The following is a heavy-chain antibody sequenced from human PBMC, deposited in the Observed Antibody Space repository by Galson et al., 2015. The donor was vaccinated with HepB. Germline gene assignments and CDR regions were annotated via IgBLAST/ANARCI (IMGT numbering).Heavy chain of an antibody. CDR2: IIPIFGTA. D-gene: IGHD3-22*01. J-gene: IGHJ4*02. CDR3: ARDLSSYDSSGLDY. V-gene: IGHV1-69*13. CDR1: GGTFSSYA. Sequence: SVKVSCKASGGTFSSYAISWVRQAPGQGLEWMGGIIPIFGTANYAQKFPGRVTITADESTSTAYMELSSLRSEDTAVYYCARDLSSYDSSGLDYWGQGTLVTVSS.